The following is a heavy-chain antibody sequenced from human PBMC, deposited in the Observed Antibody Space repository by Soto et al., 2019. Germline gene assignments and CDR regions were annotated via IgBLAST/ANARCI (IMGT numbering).Heavy chain of an antibody. J-gene: IGHJ4*02. Sequence: PSETLSLTCAVSSGSISSSNWWSWVRQPPGKGLEWIGEIYHSGSTNYNPSLKSRVTISVDKSKNQFSLKLSSVTAADTAVYYCAREVHRNRGYFDYWGQGTLVTVSS. CDR3: AREVHRNRGYFDY. D-gene: IGHD3-10*01. CDR2: IYHSGST. V-gene: IGHV4-4*02. CDR1: SGSISSSNW.